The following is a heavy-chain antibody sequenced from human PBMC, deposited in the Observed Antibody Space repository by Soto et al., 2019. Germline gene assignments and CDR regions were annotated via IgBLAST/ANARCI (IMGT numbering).Heavy chain of an antibody. CDR1: GFTFSSYW. J-gene: IGHJ6*02. Sequence: GGSLRLSCAASGFTFSSYWMSWVRQAPGKGLEWVANIKQDGSEKYYVDSVKGRFTISRDNAKNPLYLQMNSLRAEDTAVYYCARDPMGVVAATRDYYYGMDVWGQGTTVTVSS. V-gene: IGHV3-7*01. D-gene: IGHD2-15*01. CDR2: IKQDGSEK. CDR3: ARDPMGVVAATRDYYYGMDV.